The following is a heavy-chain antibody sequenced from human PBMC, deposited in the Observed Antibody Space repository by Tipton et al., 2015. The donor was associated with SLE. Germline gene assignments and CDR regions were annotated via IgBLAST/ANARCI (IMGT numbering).Heavy chain of an antibody. Sequence: TLSLTCTVSGGSISNFYWSWIRQPPGKGLEWIGYIYYSGSTNYNPSLRSRVTMSLDMSKNQFSLKLSSVTAADTAVYYCARSRYSSSSYYYYYMDVWGKGTTVTVSS. V-gene: IGHV4-59*01. CDR1: GGSISNFY. CDR2: IYYSGST. CDR3: ARSRYSSSSYYYYYMDV. J-gene: IGHJ6*03. D-gene: IGHD6-6*01.